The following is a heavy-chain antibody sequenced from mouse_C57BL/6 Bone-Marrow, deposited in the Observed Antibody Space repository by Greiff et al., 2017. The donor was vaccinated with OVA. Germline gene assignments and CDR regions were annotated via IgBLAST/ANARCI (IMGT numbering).Heavy chain of an antibody. D-gene: IGHD1-1*01. J-gene: IGHJ2*01. V-gene: IGHV14-3*01. Sequence: VQLQQSVAELVRPGASVKLSCTASGFTIKNTYMHWVKQRPEQGLEWIGRIDPANGNTKYAPKFQGKATITADTSSNTAYLQLSSLTSEDTAIYYCAGTTVVATDFDYWGQGTTLTVSS. CDR1: GFTIKNTY. CDR2: IDPANGNT. CDR3: AGTTVVATDFDY.